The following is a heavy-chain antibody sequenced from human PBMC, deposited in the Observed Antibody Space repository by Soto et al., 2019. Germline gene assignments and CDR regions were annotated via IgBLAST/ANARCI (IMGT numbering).Heavy chain of an antibody. D-gene: IGHD3-10*01. CDR3: ARDPRRTRGWHFDL. CDR2: VYFSGDT. J-gene: IGHJ2*01. V-gene: IGHV4-31*03. CDR1: GGSISTSDYY. Sequence: QLQESGSGLPRPSQTLSLTCTVSGGSISTSDYYWSWIRQHPVRGLEWIGYVYFSGDTFYNPSLESRVVISVDTSENRFSLKLTSVTAADTAVYYCARDPRRTRGWHFDLWGRGTLVTVSS.